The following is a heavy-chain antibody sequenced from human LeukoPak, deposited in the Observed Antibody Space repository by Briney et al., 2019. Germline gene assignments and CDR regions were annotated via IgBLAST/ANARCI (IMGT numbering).Heavy chain of an antibody. Sequence: SETLSLTCTVSGGSISSSSYYWGWIRQPPGKGLEWIGSIYYSGSTYYNPSLKSRVTISVDTSKNQFSLKLSSVTAADTAVYYCASTMVRGVIPYYWGQGTPVTVSS. CDR1: GGSISSSSYY. V-gene: IGHV4-39*01. J-gene: IGHJ4*02. CDR2: IYYSGST. CDR3: ASTMVRGVIPYY. D-gene: IGHD3-10*01.